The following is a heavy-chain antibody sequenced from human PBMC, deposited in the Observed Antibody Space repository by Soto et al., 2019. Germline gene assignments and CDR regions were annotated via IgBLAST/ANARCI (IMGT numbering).Heavy chain of an antibody. Sequence: RASVKVSCKASGYIFTSNYMLWVRQAPGQGLEWMGIINPSDGVTRYAQKLRGRVTMTRDTSTSTVYMELSSLRSEDTAVYYCARSFGLVVAGTPRHGLDVWGQGTAVTVSS. CDR1: GYIFTSNY. D-gene: IGHD2-15*01. V-gene: IGHV1-46*01. CDR2: INPSDGVT. CDR3: ARSFGLVVAGTPRHGLDV. J-gene: IGHJ6*02.